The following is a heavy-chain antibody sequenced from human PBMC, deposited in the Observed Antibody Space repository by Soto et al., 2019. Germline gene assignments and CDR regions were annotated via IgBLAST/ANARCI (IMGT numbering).Heavy chain of an antibody. Sequence: EVQLVESGGGLIQPGGSLRLSCAASGFTFSSYSWNWVRQAPGKALEWVSFISSSSAIYYADSVKGRFTISRDSAKNSLYLQMNSLRVEDTAMYYCARDAYGFYGMDVWGQGTTVTVSS. CDR2: ISSSSAI. D-gene: IGHD4-17*01. V-gene: IGHV3-48*01. CDR1: GFTFSSYS. J-gene: IGHJ6*02. CDR3: ARDAYGFYGMDV.